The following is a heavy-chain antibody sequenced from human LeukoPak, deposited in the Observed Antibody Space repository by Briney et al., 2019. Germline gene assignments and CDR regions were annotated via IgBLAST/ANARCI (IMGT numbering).Heavy chain of an antibody. D-gene: IGHD5/OR15-5a*01. V-gene: IGHV1-18*01. CDR1: GYTFTGYG. Sequence: APVKVSCRASGYTFTGYGISWVRQAPGQGLEWLGWISAYNGNTNYPQKFQGRVTMTTDTSTTTAYMELRSLRSDDTAVYYCGRDPPVSLDYYYYYMDVWGKGTTVTVSS. CDR3: GRDPPVSLDYYYYYMDV. CDR2: ISAYNGNT. J-gene: IGHJ6*03.